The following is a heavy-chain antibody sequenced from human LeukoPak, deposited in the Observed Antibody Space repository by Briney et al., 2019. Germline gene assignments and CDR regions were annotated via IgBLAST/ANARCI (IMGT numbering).Heavy chain of an antibody. V-gene: IGHV1-46*01. CDR1: GGTFSSYA. CDR2: INPSGGST. CDR3: ASSHQYYYDSSGYYQN. Sequence: GASVKVSCKASGGTFSSYAISWVRQAPGQGLEWMGIINPSGGSTSYAQKFQGRVTMTRDTSTSTVYMELSSLRSEDTAVYYCASSHQYYYDSSGYYQNWGQGTLVTVSS. D-gene: IGHD3-22*01. J-gene: IGHJ4*02.